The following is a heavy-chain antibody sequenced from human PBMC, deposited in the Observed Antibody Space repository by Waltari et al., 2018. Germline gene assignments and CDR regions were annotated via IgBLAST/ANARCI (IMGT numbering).Heavy chain of an antibody. Sequence: QVQLVQSGAEVKKPGSSVKVSCKASGGTFSSYAISWVRQAPGQGLEWMGGIIPIVGTANYAQKFQGRVTITADKSTSTAYMELSSLRSEDTAVYYCARSYYYGSGSYYDLPDYWGQGTLVTVSS. CDR1: GGTFSSYA. CDR3: ARSYYYGSGSYYDLPDY. V-gene: IGHV1-69*14. D-gene: IGHD3-10*01. J-gene: IGHJ4*02. CDR2: IIPIVGTA.